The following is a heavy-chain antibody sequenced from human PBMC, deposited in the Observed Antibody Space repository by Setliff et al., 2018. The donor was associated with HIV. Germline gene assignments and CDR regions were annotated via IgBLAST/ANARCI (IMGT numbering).Heavy chain of an antibody. D-gene: IGHD3-16*01. J-gene: IGHJ5*02. CDR1: GQFIGDGYY. V-gene: IGHV4-38-2*02. CDR2: VYHSGKT. Sequence: SETLSLTCTVSGQFIGDGYYRGWIRQPPGKGLEWIGSVYHSGKTYYNPSLKSRVTMSADTSKNQISLMLRSMTAADTAVYYCAKHDFGEGSCFDPWGQGSLVTVSS. CDR3: AKHDFGEGSCFDP.